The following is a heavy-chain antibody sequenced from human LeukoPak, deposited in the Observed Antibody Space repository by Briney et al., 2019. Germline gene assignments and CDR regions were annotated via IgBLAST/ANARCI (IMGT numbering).Heavy chain of an antibody. Sequence: GGPLRLSCAASGFTFSSYAMSWVRQAPGKGLEWVSSISSSSSYIYYADSVKGRFTISRDNAKNSLYLQMNSLRAEDTAVYYCARVLDYDFWSGPFDYWGQGTLVTVSS. J-gene: IGHJ4*02. CDR2: ISSSSSYI. CDR1: GFTFSSYA. CDR3: ARVLDYDFWSGPFDY. D-gene: IGHD3-3*01. V-gene: IGHV3-21*01.